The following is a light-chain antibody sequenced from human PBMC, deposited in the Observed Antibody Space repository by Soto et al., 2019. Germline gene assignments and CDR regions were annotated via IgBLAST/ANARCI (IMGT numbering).Light chain of an antibody. Sequence: QSVLTQPRSVSGSPGQSVTISCTGTSSDVGGYNYVSWYQQHPGKAPKVMIYDVNQRPSGVPDRFSGSKSGNTASLTISGLQAEDEADYYCCSYAGSYSVVFGGGTQLTVL. J-gene: IGLJ2*01. CDR3: CSYAGSYSVV. CDR1: SSDVGGYNY. CDR2: DVN. V-gene: IGLV2-11*01.